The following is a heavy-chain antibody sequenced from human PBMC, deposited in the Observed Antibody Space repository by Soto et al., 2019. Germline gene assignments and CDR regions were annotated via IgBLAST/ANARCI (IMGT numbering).Heavy chain of an antibody. CDR3: AKKLELRGSYYYYYDMDV. CDR2: INPNSGGT. CDR1: GYTFTDYY. Sequence: ASVKVSCKASGYTFTDYYMHWVRQAPGQGLEWMGWINPNSGGTNYAQKFQGRVTMTRDTSISTAYMELSRLRSDDTAVYYCAKKLELRGSYYYYYDMDVWGQGTTVTVSS. J-gene: IGHJ6*02. D-gene: IGHD1-7*01. V-gene: IGHV1-2*02.